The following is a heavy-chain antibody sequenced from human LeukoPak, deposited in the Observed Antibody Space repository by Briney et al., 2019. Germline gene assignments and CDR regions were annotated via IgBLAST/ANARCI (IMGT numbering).Heavy chain of an antibody. D-gene: IGHD2-21*01. J-gene: IGHJ3*02. V-gene: IGHV3-21*06. CDR3: ARERDVFAPDAFDI. CDR1: GFTFSSYS. Sequence: NPGGSLRLSCAASGFTFSSYSMNWVRQAPGKGLEWVSFISSSSYIYYADSVKVRFTISRDNAKNSLYLQMNSLRAEDTAVYYCARERDVFAPDAFDIWGQGTMVTVSS. CDR2: ISSSSYI.